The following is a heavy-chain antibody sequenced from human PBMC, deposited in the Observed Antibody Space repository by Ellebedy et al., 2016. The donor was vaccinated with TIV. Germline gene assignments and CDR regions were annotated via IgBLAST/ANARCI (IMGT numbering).Heavy chain of an antibody. CDR3: AKAARREWELLLFEDAFDI. D-gene: IGHD1-26*01. Sequence: GGSLRLSXAASGFTFDDYAMHWVRQAPGKGLEWVSGISWNSGSIGYADSVKGRFTISRDNAKNSLYLQMNSLRAEDTALYYCAKAARREWELLLFEDAFDIWGQGTMVTVSS. J-gene: IGHJ3*02. CDR2: ISWNSGSI. V-gene: IGHV3-9*01. CDR1: GFTFDDYA.